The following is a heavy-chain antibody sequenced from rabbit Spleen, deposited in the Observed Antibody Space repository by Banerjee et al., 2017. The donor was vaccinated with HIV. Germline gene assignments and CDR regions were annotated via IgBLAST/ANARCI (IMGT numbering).Heavy chain of an antibody. Sequence: EESGGDLVQPEGSLTLTCKASGFSFSGDYDMCWVRQAPGKGLEWIACIGTSSGTTYYASWAKGRFTITRSTSLNTVTLQLASLTVADTATYFCARDTGSSGYYSGSLSLWGPGTLVTVS. CDR1: GFSFSGDYD. CDR2: IGTSSGTT. CDR3: ARDTGSSGYYSGSLSL. J-gene: IGHJ4*01. V-gene: IGHV1S43*01. D-gene: IGHD1-1*01.